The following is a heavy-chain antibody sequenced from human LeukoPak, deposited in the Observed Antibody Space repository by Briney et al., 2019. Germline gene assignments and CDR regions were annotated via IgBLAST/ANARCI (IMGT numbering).Heavy chain of an antibody. Sequence: SETLSLTCTVSGGSISSYYWSWIRQPPGKGLEWIGYIYTSGSTNYNLSLKGRVTISVDTSKNQFSLKLSSVTAADTAVYYCARLDYDILTGSPFDYWGQGTLVTVSS. V-gene: IGHV4-4*09. D-gene: IGHD3-9*01. CDR1: GGSISSYY. CDR2: IYTSGST. J-gene: IGHJ4*02. CDR3: ARLDYDILTGSPFDY.